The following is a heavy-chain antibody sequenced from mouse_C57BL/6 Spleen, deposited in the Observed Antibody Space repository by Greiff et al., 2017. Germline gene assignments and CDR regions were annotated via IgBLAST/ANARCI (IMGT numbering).Heavy chain of an antibody. V-gene: IGHV1-82*01. J-gene: IGHJ4*01. D-gene: IGHD1-1*01. CDR2: IYPGDGDT. CDR1: GYAFSSSW. CDR3: APYYYGSPSYAMDY. Sequence: VKLVESGPELVKPGASVKISCKASGYAFSSSWMNWVKQRPGKGLEWIGRIYPGDGDTNYNGKFKGKATLTADKSSSTAYMQLSSLTSEDSAVYFCAPYYYGSPSYAMDYWGQGTSVTVSS.